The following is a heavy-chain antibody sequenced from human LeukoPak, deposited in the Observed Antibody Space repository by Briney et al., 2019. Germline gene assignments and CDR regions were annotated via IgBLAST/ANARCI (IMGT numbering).Heavy chain of an antibody. D-gene: IGHD2-2*01. CDR1: GGSISSYY. Sequence: SETLSLTCTVSGGSISSYYWSWIRQPPGKGLEWIGYIYCSGSTNYNPSLTSRVTISVDTSKNQFSLKLRSVSAADTAVYYCAREMGHCSSTSCLKDYWGQGTLVTVSS. J-gene: IGHJ4*02. CDR2: IYCSGST. V-gene: IGHV4-59*01. CDR3: AREMGHCSSTSCLKDY.